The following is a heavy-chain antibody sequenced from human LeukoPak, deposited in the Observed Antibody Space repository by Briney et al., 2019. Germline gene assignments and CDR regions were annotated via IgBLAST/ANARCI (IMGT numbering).Heavy chain of an antibody. CDR2: INPNSGGT. V-gene: IGHV1-2*02. J-gene: IGHJ4*02. D-gene: IGHD3-16*02. CDR3: ARGGSYRYEYYFDY. CDR1: GYTFTGYY. Sequence: ASVKVSCKASGYTFTGYYMHWVRQAPGQGLEWMGWINPNSGGTNYAQKCQGRVTMTRDTSISTAYMELSRLRSDDTAVYYCARGGSYRYEYYFDYWGQGTLVTVSS.